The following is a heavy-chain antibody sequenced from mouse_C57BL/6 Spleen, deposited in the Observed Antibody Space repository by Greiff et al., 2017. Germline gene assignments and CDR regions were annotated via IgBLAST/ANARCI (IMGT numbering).Heavy chain of an antibody. CDR1: GYTFTGYW. CDR3: ARKVGTVVDFMDYYAMDY. D-gene: IGHD1-1*01. CDR2: ILPGSGST. V-gene: IGHV1-9*01. Sequence: QVQLKESGAELMKPGASVKLSCKATGYTFTGYWIEWVKQRPGHGLEWIGEILPGSGSTNYNEKFKGKATFTADTSSNTAYMQLSSLTTEDSAIYYCARKVGTVVDFMDYYAMDYWGQGTSVTVSS. J-gene: IGHJ4*01.